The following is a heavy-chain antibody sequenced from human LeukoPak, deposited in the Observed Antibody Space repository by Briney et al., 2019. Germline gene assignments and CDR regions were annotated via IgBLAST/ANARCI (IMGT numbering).Heavy chain of an antibody. D-gene: IGHD3-10*01. CDR2: INHSGST. J-gene: IGHJ4*02. Sequence: SETLSLTCTVSGGSISSYYWSWIRQPPGKGLEWIGEINHSGSTNYNPSLKSRVTISVDTSKNQFSLKLSSVTAADTAVYYCALKVPYYYGSGSFNYWGQGTLVTVSS. CDR3: ALKVPYYYGSGSFNY. V-gene: IGHV4-34*01. CDR1: GGSISSYY.